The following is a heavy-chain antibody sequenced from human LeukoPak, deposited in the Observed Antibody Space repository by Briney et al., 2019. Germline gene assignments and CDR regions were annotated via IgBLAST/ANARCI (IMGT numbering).Heavy chain of an antibody. V-gene: IGHV4-31*03. J-gene: IGHJ4*02. CDR1: GGSISSGGYY. CDR3: ARAGIAAAGTLFDY. D-gene: IGHD6-13*01. CDR2: IYYSGST. Sequence: PSGTLSLTCTVSGGSISSGGYYWSWIRQHPGKGLEWIGYIYYSGSTYYNPSLKSRVTISVDTSKNQFSLKLSSVTAADTAVYYCARAGIAAAGTLFDYWGQGTLVTVSS.